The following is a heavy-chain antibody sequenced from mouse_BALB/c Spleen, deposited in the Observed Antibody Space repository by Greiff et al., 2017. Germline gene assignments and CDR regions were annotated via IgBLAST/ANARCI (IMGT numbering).Heavy chain of an antibody. V-gene: IGHV1S22*01. J-gene: IGHJ2*01. CDR1: GYTFTSYW. CDR2: IYPGSGST. D-gene: IGHD2-2*01. CDR3: TRYGGYDLYYFDY. Sequence: LQQPGSELVRPGASVKLSCKASGYTFTSYWMHWVKQRPGQGLEWIGNIYPGSGSTNYDEKFKSKATLTVDTSSSTAYMQLSSLTSEDSAVYYCTRYGGYDLYYFDYWGQGTTLTVSS.